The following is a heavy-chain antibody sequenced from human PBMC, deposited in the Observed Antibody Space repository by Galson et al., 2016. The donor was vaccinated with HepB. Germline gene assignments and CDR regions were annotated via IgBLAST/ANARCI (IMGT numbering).Heavy chain of an antibody. D-gene: IGHD5-24*01. CDR3: TRGGQGAWLQGQNVLDY. J-gene: IGHJ4*02. CDR2: ISSGSNYI. CDR1: GFAFTTYS. V-gene: IGHV3-21*01. Sequence: SLRLSCAASGFAFTTYSMNWVRQAHGKGLEWVSSISSGSNYIYYAASVKGRFPISRDNARKSLSLQMSSLRADDTATYYFTRGGQGAWLQGQNVLDYWGPGTVVTVSS.